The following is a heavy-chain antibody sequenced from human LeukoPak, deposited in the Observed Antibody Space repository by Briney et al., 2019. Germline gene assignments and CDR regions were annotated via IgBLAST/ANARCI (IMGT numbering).Heavy chain of an antibody. D-gene: IGHD3-3*01. CDR2: INPNSGGT. Sequence: GASVKVSCKASGYTFTGYYMHRVRQAPGQGLEWMGWINPNSGGTNYAQKFQGRVTMTRDTSVSTAYMELSRLTSDDTAVYYCARDGTSYYHFWSGYSPYMDVWGKGTTVTVSS. J-gene: IGHJ6*03. CDR3: ARDGTSYYHFWSGYSPYMDV. CDR1: GYTFTGYY. V-gene: IGHV1-2*02.